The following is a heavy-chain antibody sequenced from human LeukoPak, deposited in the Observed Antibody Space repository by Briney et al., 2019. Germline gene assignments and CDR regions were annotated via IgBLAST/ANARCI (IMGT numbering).Heavy chain of an antibody. J-gene: IGHJ4*02. CDR2: ISYDGSNK. V-gene: IGHV3-30-3*01. Sequence: GGSLRLSCAASGFTFSSYAMHWVRQAPGKGLEWVAVISYDGSNKYYADSVKGRFTISRDNGKNTLFLQMNSLSAEDAAVYYCVRGNDCGGPHYWGQGTLVTVSS. D-gene: IGHD2-21*01. CDR3: VRGNDCGGPHY. CDR1: GFTFSSYA.